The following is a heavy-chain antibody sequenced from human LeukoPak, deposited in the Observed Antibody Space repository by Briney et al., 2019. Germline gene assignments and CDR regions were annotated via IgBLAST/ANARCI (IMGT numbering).Heavy chain of an antibody. CDR1: GGSISSYY. V-gene: IGHV4-59*01. J-gene: IGHJ4*02. CDR2: IYYSGST. CDR3: ARDPGEYYFDY. Sequence: SETLSLTGTVSGGSISSYYWSWIRQPPGKGLEWIGYIYYSGSTNYNPSLKSRVTISVDTSKNQFSLKLSSVTAADTAVYYCARDPGEYYFDYWGQGTLVTVSS.